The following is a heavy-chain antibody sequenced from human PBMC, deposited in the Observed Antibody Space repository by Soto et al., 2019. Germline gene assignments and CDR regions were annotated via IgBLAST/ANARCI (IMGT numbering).Heavy chain of an antibody. CDR1: EFTFSIYA. D-gene: IGHD6-19*01. V-gene: IGHV3-23*01. Sequence: EVQLLESGGGLVQPGGSLRLSCAASEFTFSIYAMSWVRRAPGKGLEWVSAISGSGDYTYYADSVKGRFAISRDNSKNTLYLQMNSLRAEDTAVYYCAKVLKAVAGTYDYWGQGTLVTVSS. CDR2: ISGSGDYT. J-gene: IGHJ4*02. CDR3: AKVLKAVAGTYDY.